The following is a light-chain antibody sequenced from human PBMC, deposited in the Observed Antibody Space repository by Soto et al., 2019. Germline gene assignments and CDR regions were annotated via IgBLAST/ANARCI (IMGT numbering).Light chain of an antibody. CDR1: QSISSW. Sequence: DIQMSQSPSTLPASVGARVTITCRASQSISSWLAWYQQKPGKAPKLLIYDASSLASGVPSRFSGSGSGTEFTLTISSLEPDDFATYYCQQYNSYSRTFGQGTKVDIK. CDR2: DAS. CDR3: QQYNSYSRT. V-gene: IGKV1-5*01. J-gene: IGKJ1*01.